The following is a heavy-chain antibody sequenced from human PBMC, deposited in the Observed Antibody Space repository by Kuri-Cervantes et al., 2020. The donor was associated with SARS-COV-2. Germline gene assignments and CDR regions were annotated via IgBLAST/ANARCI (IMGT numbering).Heavy chain of an antibody. D-gene: IGHD3-3*01. J-gene: IGHJ4*02. Sequence: GSLRLSCTVSGGSISSSTYYWGWIRQPPGKGLEWIGTIYYSGSTDHNPSLKSRVTISVDTSKNQFSLKLTSVTAADTAVYFCVGIWSNYRFDYWGQGTLVTVSS. CDR1: GGSISSSTYY. CDR3: VGIWSNYRFDY. CDR2: IYYSGST. V-gene: IGHV4-39*01.